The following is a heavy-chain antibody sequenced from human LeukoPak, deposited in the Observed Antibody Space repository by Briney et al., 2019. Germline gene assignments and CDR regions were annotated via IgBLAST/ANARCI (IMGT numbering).Heavy chain of an antibody. J-gene: IGHJ4*02. CDR2: ISSSGSTI. CDR3: WRDRVIRYFDY. Sequence: VGCLRLSCAASGFTLSSYEMNWVRQAPGKGLEWVSYISSSGSTIYYADSVKGRFTISRDNAKNSLYLQMNRLRAEDTAVYYCWRDRVIRYFDYWGQGTLVTVSS. CDR1: GFTLSSYE. V-gene: IGHV3-48*03. D-gene: IGHD3-9*01.